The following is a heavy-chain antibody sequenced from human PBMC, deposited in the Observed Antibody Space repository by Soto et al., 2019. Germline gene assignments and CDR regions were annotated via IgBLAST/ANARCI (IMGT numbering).Heavy chain of an antibody. Sequence: PGGSLRLSCAASGFTFSSYAMHWVCQATGKGLEWVSAIGTAGDTYYPGSVKGRFTISRENAKNSLYLQMNSLRAGDTAVYYCARVGRLRFFDYWGQGTLVTVSS. CDR2: IGTAGDT. CDR1: GFTFSSYA. CDR3: ARVGRLRFFDY. J-gene: IGHJ4*02. D-gene: IGHD5-12*01. V-gene: IGHV3-13*04.